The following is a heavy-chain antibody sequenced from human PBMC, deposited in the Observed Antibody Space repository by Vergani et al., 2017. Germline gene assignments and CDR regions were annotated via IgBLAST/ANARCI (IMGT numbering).Heavy chain of an antibody. CDR3: ARDTVTGSRYFDY. CDR1: GLTFSTCG. D-gene: IGHD6-19*01. Sequence: QVQLVESGGGVVQPGGSLRLSCAASGLTFSTCGMHWVRQAPGKGLEWVAFIRFDGSNKYYGDSVNGRFIISRDNSKNTVDLRMNSLRPEDTAVYYCARDTVTGSRYFDYWGQGTLSPSPQ. CDR2: IRFDGSNK. J-gene: IGHJ4*02. V-gene: IGHV3-30*02.